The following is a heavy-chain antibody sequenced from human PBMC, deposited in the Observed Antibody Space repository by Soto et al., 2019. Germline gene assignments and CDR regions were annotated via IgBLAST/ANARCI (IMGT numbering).Heavy chain of an antibody. J-gene: IGHJ5*02. Sequence: ASVKVSCKASGYTFTGYYMPWVRQAPGQGLEWMGWINPNSGGTNYAQKFQGRVTMTRDTSISTAYMELSRLRSDDTAVYYCARDLAGITGTTTWFDPWGQGTLVTVSS. CDR3: ARDLAGITGTTTWFDP. CDR2: INPNSGGT. V-gene: IGHV1-2*02. CDR1: GYTFTGYY. D-gene: IGHD1-7*01.